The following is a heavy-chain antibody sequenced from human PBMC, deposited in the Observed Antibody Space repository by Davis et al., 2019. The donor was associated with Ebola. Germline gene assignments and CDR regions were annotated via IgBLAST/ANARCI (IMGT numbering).Heavy chain of an antibody. CDR1: GYTFTSYA. J-gene: IGHJ4*02. Sequence: ASVKVSCKASGYTFTSYAMHWVRQAPGQRLEWMGWINAGNGNTKYSQKFQGRVTMTTDTSTSTAYMELRSLRSDDTAVYYCARVFHRWGSIPPAYFDYWGQGTLVTVSS. V-gene: IGHV1-3*01. D-gene: IGHD4-23*01. CDR2: INAGNGNT. CDR3: ARVFHRWGSIPPAYFDY.